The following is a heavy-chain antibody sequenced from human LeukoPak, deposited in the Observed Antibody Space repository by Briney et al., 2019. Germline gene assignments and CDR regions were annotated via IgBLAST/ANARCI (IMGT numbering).Heavy chain of an antibody. V-gene: IGHV3-21*01. CDR1: GFTFSNYN. D-gene: IGHD2-15*01. CDR2: ISSSSTYI. CDR3: VRNPVVVVVANSGYYYYGMDV. Sequence: PGGSLRLSCAASGFTFSNYNMNWVRQAPGEGLEWVSSISSSSTYIYYADSVKGRFTISRDNAKNSLYLQMTSLRAEDTAVYYCVRNPVVVVVANSGYYYYGMDVWGQGTTVTVSS. J-gene: IGHJ6*02.